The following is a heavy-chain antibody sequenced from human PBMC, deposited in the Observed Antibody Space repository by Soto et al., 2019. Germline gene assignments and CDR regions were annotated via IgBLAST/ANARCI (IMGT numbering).Heavy chain of an antibody. D-gene: IGHD5-12*01. CDR1: GGSISSYY. CDR3: ARARGYSGYDGA. Sequence: SETLSLTCTVSGGSISSYYWSWIRQTPGKGLQYIGYIYYSGSTNYNPSLKSRVTISVDTSKNQFSLKLSSVTAADTAVYYCARARGYSGYDGAWGQGTLVTVSS. CDR2: IYYSGST. V-gene: IGHV4-59*01. J-gene: IGHJ5*02.